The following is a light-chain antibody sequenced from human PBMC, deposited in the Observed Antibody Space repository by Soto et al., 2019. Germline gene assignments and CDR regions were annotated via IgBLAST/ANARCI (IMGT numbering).Light chain of an antibody. Sequence: EIVLTQSPDTLSLSPGERATLSCRASQSFSSNVAWYQQKPGQAPRLLIYGASSRATGIPDRFSGSGSGTDFTLTISRLEPEDFAVYYCQQYGSSPTFGPGTKVDI. CDR3: QQYGSSPT. V-gene: IGKV3-20*01. CDR1: QSFSSN. J-gene: IGKJ3*01. CDR2: GAS.